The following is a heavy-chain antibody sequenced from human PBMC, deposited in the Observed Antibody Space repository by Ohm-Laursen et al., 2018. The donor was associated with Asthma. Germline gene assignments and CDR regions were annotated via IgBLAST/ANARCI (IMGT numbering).Heavy chain of an antibody. Sequence: VTLSLTCTVSGDPISDTYTWGWVRQPPGKGLEYIGTISYSGTPYYNPSLRDRVTVSGDTPKNHFSRKVSSVTAADTAVYYCLRSRTRGAFDYWGQGRLVTVSS. D-gene: IGHD2-2*01. CDR2: ISYSGTP. J-gene: IGHJ4*02. V-gene: IGHV4-39*01. CDR1: GDPISDTYT. CDR3: LRSRTRGAFDY.